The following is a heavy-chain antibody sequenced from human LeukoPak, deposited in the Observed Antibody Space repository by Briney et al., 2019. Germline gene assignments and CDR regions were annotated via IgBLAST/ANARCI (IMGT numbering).Heavy chain of an antibody. CDR2: IYYSGST. CDR1: GGSISSHY. Sequence: PSETLSLTCTVSGGSISSHYWSWIRQAPGKELEWIGYIYYSGSTNYNSSLKSRVTISVDTPKNQFSLKLSSVTAADTAMYYCARLIGDIAVSGTSWFDPWGQGTLVTVSS. J-gene: IGHJ5*02. CDR3: ARLIGDIAVSGTSWFDP. V-gene: IGHV4-59*11. D-gene: IGHD6-19*01.